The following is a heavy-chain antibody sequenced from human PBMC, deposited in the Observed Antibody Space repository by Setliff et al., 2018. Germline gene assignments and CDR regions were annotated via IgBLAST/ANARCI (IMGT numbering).Heavy chain of an antibody. V-gene: IGHV4-59*01. CDR2: IYYSGST. CDR3: ARVTMGGDFDA. J-gene: IGHJ4*02. CDR1: GGSISSYY. D-gene: IGHD1-26*01. Sequence: SETLSLTCIVSGGSISSYYWTWIRQPPGKGLEWIGYIYYSGSTNYNPSLESRVTISVDTSKNQFSPRMTSVTAADTAVYYCARVTMGGDFDAWGQGTLVTVSS.